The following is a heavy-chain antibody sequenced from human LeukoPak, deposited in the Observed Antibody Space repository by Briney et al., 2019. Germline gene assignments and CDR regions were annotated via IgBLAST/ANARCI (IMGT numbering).Heavy chain of an antibody. J-gene: IGHJ4*02. CDR1: GGSISSGDYY. Sequence: PSETLSLTCTVSGGSISSGDYYWSWIRQPPGKGLEWIGYIYYSGSTYYNPSLKSRVTISVNTPKNQFPLKLTSVTAADTAVYYCARVPAAYYYFDYWGQGTLVTVSS. CDR2: IYYSGST. D-gene: IGHD2-15*01. CDR3: ARVPAAYYYFDY. V-gene: IGHV4-30-4*01.